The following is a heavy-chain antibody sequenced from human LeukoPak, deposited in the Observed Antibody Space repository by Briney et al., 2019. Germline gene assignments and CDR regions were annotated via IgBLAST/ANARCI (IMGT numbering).Heavy chain of an antibody. D-gene: IGHD3-10*01. V-gene: IGHV1-69*04. J-gene: IGHJ4*02. Sequence: SVKVSCKASGGNFSSNAISWVRQAPGQGLEWMGRIIPNLSVRNYAQKFQDRVTIIADKSTSTVYMELSSLRSEDTAVYYCARRMYYYGSGTSYYFDYWGQGTLVTVSS. CDR1: GGNFSSNA. CDR2: IIPNLSVR. CDR3: ARRMYYYGSGTSYYFDY.